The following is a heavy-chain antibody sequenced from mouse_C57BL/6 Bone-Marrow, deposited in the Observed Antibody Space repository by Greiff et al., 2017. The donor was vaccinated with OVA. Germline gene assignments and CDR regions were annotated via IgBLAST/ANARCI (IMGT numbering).Heavy chain of an antibody. D-gene: IGHD2-2*01. CDR1: GYTFTDYY. J-gene: IGHJ4*01. CDR3: ARLWLRNYYAMDY. Sequence: SGAELVRPGASVKLSCKASGYTFTDYYINWVKQRPGQGLEWIARIYPGSGNTYYNEKFKGKATLTAEKSSSTAYMQLSSLTSEDSAVYFCARLWLRNYYAMDYWGQGTSVTVSS. V-gene: IGHV1-76*01. CDR2: IYPGSGNT.